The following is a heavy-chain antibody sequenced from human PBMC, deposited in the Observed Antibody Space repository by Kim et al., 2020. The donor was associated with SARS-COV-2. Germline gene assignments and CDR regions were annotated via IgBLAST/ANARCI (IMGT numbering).Heavy chain of an antibody. CDR3: ARSSKSYPGEKFWSGSQNWFDP. V-gene: IGHV4-39*01. D-gene: IGHD3-3*01. CDR1: GGSISSSSYY. Sequence: SETLSLTCTVSGGSISSSSYYWGWIRQPPGKGLEWIGSIYYSGSTYYNPSLKSRVTISVDTSKNQFSLKLSSVTAADTAVYYCARSSKSYPGEKFWSGSQNWFDPWGQGTLVTVSS. CDR2: IYYSGST. J-gene: IGHJ5*02.